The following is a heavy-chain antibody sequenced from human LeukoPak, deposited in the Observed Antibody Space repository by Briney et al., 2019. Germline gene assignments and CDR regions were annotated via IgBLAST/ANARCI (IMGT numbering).Heavy chain of an antibody. Sequence: GGSLRLSCAVSGFTLSEHAMSWVRQAPGEGLEWVSGIIDVGDTYYADSVKGRFTISRDSSKNTLYLQMNSLRAEDTATYYCAKDYCRGGNCPLPFFDSWGQGTLVTVSS. CDR1: GFTLSEHA. CDR3: AKDYCRGGNCPLPFFDS. J-gene: IGHJ4*02. V-gene: IGHV3-23*01. D-gene: IGHD2-15*01. CDR2: IIDVGDT.